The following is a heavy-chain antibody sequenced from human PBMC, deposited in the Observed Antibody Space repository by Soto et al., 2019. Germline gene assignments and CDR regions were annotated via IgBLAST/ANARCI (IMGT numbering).Heavy chain of an antibody. V-gene: IGHV4-31*03. CDR1: GGSISSGGYY. D-gene: IGHD4-17*01. J-gene: IGHJ5*02. Sequence: SETLSLTCTVSGGSISSGGYYGSWIRQHPGKGLEWIGYIYYSGSNYYNPSLKSRVTISVDTSKNQFSLKLSSVTAADTAVYYCARVYGDYVQHENWFDPWGQGTLVTVSS. CDR2: IYYSGSN. CDR3: ARVYGDYVQHENWFDP.